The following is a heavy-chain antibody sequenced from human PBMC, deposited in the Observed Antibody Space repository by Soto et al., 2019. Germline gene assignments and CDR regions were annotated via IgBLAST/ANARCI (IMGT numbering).Heavy chain of an antibody. CDR2: ISGSGGST. D-gene: IGHD6-13*01. CDR3: AKSPAGTTPKASNFDY. Sequence: GGSLRLSCAASGFTFSSYAMSWVRQAPGKGLEWVSAISGSGGSTYYADSVKGRFTISRDNSKNTLYLQMNSLRAEDTAVYYCAKSPAGTTPKASNFDYWGQGTLVTVSS. J-gene: IGHJ4*02. V-gene: IGHV3-23*01. CDR1: GFTFSSYA.